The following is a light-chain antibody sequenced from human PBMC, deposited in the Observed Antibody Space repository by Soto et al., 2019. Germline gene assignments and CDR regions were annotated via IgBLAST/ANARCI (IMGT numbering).Light chain of an antibody. CDR1: SSDVGTYKY. CDR3: YSHARKV. Sequence: QSALTQPASVSGSPGQSITISCTGTSSDVGTYKYVSWYQQYPGKAPKLMIYEVRNRPSGVSNRFSGSKSGNTASLTISGLQAEDEADYYCYSHARKVFGGGTKLTVL. V-gene: IGLV2-14*01. CDR2: EVR. J-gene: IGLJ3*02.